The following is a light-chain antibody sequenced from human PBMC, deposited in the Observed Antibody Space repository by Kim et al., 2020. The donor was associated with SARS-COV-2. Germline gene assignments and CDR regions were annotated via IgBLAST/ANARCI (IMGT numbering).Light chain of an antibody. J-gene: IGLJ2*01. CDR1: K. CDR2: QDT. CDR3: QAWDSSTEV. Sequence: SYEVTKPPSGSVSPGQTASITCSGDKPGQSPVLVIYQDTKRPSGIPERFSGYNSGNTATLTISGTKAMDESDDYCQAWDSSTEVVGGGTQLTVL. V-gene: IGLV3-1*01.